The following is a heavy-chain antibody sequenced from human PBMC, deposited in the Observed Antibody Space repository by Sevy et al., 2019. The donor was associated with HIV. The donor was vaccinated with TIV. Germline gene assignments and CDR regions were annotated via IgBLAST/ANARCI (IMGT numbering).Heavy chain of an antibody. D-gene: IGHD6-13*01. CDR1: GFSLSTSGVG. CDR3: AHNRGPKDSSSWYVAILDY. J-gene: IGHJ4*02. V-gene: IGHV2-5*02. CDR2: IYWDDDK. Sequence: SGPTLVKPTQTLTLTCTFSGFSLSTSGVGVGWIRQPPGKALEWLALIYWDDDKRYSPSLKSRLTITKDTAKNQVVLTMTNMNPVDTSTYYCAHNRGPKDSSSWYVAILDYWGQGTLVTVS.